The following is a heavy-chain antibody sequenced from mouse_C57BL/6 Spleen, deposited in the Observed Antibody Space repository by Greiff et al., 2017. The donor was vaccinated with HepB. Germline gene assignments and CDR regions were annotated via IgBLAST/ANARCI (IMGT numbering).Heavy chain of an antibody. Sequence: VQLVESGPELVKPGASVKISCKASGYAFSSSWMNWVKQRPGKGLEWIGRIYPGDGDTNYNGKFKGKATLTADKSSSTAYMQLSSLTSEDSAVYFCAREDYGVDDWGQGTTLTVSS. J-gene: IGHJ2*01. D-gene: IGHD1-1*02. CDR3: AREDYGVDD. CDR2: IYPGDGDT. V-gene: IGHV1-82*01. CDR1: GYAFSSSW.